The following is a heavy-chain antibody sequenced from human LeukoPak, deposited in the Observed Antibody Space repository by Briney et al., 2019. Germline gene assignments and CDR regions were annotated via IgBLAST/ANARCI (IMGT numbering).Heavy chain of an antibody. CDR3: ASGRDSSGYYYVLGY. J-gene: IGHJ4*02. CDR2: VNPSGGST. V-gene: IGHV1-46*01. CDR1: GYTFTSYY. D-gene: IGHD3-22*01. Sequence: ASVKVSCKASGYTFTSYYMHWVRQAPGQGLEWMGIVNPSGGSTSYVQKFQGRVTMTRDTSTSTVYMELSSLRSEDTAVYYCASGRDSSGYYYVLGYWGQGTLVTVSS.